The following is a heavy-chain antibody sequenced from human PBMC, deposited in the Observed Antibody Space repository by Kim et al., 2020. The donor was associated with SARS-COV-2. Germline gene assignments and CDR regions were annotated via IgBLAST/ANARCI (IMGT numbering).Heavy chain of an antibody. J-gene: IGHJ6*02. CDR2: IYSGGST. CDR3: ARDSIFDFWSGGYSYGMDV. V-gene: IGHV3-53*01. D-gene: IGHD3-3*01. Sequence: GGSLRLSCAASGFTVSSNYMSWVRQAPGKGLEWVSVIYSGGSTYYADSVKGRFTISRDNSKNTLYLQMNSLRAEDTAVYYCARDSIFDFWSGGYSYGMDVWGQGTTVTVSS. CDR1: GFTVSSNY.